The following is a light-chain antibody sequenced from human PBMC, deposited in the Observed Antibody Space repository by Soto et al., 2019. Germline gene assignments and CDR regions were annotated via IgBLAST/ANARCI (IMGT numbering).Light chain of an antibody. CDR3: QQYGSSRIT. V-gene: IGKV3-20*01. CDR1: QSVGSY. Sequence: EIVMTQSPATLSVSPGERVTLSCRARQSVGSYLAWYQQKPGQAPRLLIYGASSRATGIPGRFSGSGPGTDFTLTISRLEPEDFAVYYCQQYGSSRITFGQGTRLEIK. J-gene: IGKJ5*01. CDR2: GAS.